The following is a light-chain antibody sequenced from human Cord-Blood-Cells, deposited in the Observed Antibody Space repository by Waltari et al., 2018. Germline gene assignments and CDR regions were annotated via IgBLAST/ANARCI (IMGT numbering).Light chain of an antibody. Sequence: QSALTQPAPSSGSPGPSITISCTGTSSDVGGYNYVSWYQQHPGKATKLMIYDVSNRPSGVSKRFSGSKSGNTASLTISGLQAEDEADYYCSSYTSSSTVFGGGTKLTVL. V-gene: IGLV2-14*01. J-gene: IGLJ2*01. CDR3: SSYTSSSTV. CDR1: SSDVGGYNY. CDR2: DVS.